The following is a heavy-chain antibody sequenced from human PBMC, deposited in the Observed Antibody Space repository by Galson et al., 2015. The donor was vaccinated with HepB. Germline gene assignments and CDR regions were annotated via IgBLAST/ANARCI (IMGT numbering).Heavy chain of an antibody. CDR3: VRDHGDSTPHY. CDR1: GFTFSSYS. CDR2: ITSSSKTI. D-gene: IGHD4-17*01. Sequence: SLRLSCAASGFTFSSYSMNWVRQAPGKGLEWVSHITSSSKTIYYTDSVKGRFTISRDNAKNSLYLQMNSLRPEDTAVYYCVRDHGDSTPHYWGQGTLVTVSS. J-gene: IGHJ4*02. V-gene: IGHV3-48*01.